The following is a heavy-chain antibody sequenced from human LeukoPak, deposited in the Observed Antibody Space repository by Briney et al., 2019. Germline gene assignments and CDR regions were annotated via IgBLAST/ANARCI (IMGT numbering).Heavy chain of an antibody. J-gene: IGHJ4*02. CDR2: MKQYGNEN. Sequence: GGSLRLSCAASGFTFSSYWMTWVRQAPGKGLEWVASMKQYGNENYYVESVKGRFIISRDNAKNSLYLQMNSLRVEDTALYYCAREGSRSIGPPDYWGQGTLVTVSS. CDR1: GFTFSSYW. V-gene: IGHV3-7*01. CDR3: AREGSRSIGPPDY. D-gene: IGHD3-22*01.